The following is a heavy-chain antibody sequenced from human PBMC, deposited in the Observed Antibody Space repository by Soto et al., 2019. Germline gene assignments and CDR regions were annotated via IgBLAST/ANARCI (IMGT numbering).Heavy chain of an antibody. Sequence: QVPLVQSGAEVKKPGSSVTVSCKASGGTFSSYAIHWVRQAPGQGLEWMGGIIPMYGPAKYAQRFQGRVTITADESTTTVYIELTSLTSQDPAVYYCARVTSMVRGVIDNWFDPWGHGTLVTVSS. J-gene: IGHJ5*02. D-gene: IGHD3-10*01. CDR2: IIPMYGPA. CDR3: ARVTSMVRGVIDNWFDP. V-gene: IGHV1-69*01. CDR1: GGTFSSYA.